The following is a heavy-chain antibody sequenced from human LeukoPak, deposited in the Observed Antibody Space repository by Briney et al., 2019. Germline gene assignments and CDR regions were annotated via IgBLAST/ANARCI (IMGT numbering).Heavy chain of an antibody. V-gene: IGHV3-21*01. Sequence: GGSLRLSCAASGFTFSNYNVNWVRQAPGKGLEWVSSISSSSIYISYADSVKGRFTISRDNTKNALYLQMNSLRAEDTAVFYCARTLYSVVPAVDDYFDSWGQGTLVTVSS. J-gene: IGHJ4*02. CDR1: GFTFSNYN. D-gene: IGHD2-2*01. CDR2: ISSSSIYI. CDR3: ARTLYSVVPAVDDYFDS.